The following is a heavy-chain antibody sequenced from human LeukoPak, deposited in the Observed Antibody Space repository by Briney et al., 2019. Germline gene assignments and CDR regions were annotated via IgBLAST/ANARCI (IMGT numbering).Heavy chain of an antibody. Sequence: ASVKVSCKASGGNFRNYGFHWVRQAPGQGLEWMGGMLPIFGTANYAQKFQGGVTITADESSNTASLDLSSLTSEDTAVYYCATDPNPYSSTSGYFDFWGQGTLVTVSS. D-gene: IGHD6-6*01. CDR2: MLPIFGTA. CDR1: GGNFRNYG. J-gene: IGHJ4*02. V-gene: IGHV1-69*13. CDR3: ATDPNPYSSTSGYFDF.